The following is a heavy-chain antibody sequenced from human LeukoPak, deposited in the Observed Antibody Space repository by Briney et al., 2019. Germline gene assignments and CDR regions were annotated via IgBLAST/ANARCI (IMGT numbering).Heavy chain of an antibody. CDR2: ISGSGGST. V-gene: IGHV3-23*01. Sequence: QPGGSLRLSCAASGFTFSSYAMSWVRQAPGKGLEWVSAISGSGGSTYYADSVKGRFTISRDNSKNTLYLQMNSLRAEDTAVYYCAKGSSGWPYYYYGMDVWGQGTTVTVSS. D-gene: IGHD6-19*01. CDR3: AKGSSGWPYYYYGMDV. J-gene: IGHJ6*02. CDR1: GFTFSSYA.